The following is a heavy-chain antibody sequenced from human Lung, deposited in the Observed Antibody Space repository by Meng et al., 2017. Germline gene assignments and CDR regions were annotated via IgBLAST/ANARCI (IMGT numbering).Heavy chain of an antibody. V-gene: IGHV3-33*01. CDR1: GFTFSSYG. CDR2: IWYDGSYD. D-gene: IGHD4-23*01. J-gene: IGHJ4*02. CDR3: ARSALDGNMFYFDY. Sequence: GESLKISCAASGFTFSSYGMHWVRQTPGKGLERVAVIWYDGSYDYYADSVKGRFTISRDNSKNTLYLQVNSLRAEDTAVYYCARSALDGNMFYFDYWGQGTLVTVSS.